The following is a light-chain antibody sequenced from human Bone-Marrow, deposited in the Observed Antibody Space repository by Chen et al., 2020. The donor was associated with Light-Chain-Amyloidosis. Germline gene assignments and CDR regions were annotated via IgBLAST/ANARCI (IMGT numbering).Light chain of an antibody. Sequence: SYVLTQPPSVSVAPGQTARITCGGYNIGSKSVHWYQRKPGQAPVLVVFDDSDRPSGIPERLSGSNSENTATLTISSVEAGDVADYYCQVWDSSSDPPYVFGTGTKVTVL. V-gene: IGLV3-21*02. CDR1: NIGSKS. J-gene: IGLJ1*01. CDR3: QVWDSSSDPPYV. CDR2: DDS.